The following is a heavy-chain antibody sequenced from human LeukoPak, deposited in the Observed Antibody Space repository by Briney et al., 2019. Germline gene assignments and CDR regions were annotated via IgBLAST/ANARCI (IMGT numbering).Heavy chain of an antibody. CDR3: AFTSGGGKSDVFDI. D-gene: IGHD1-1*01. Sequence: PGGSLRLSCAASGFTFSNYGMHWVRQASGKGLEWVAFIRCDGSNKYHADSVKGRFTISRDNSKNTLYLQMESLRAEDTAVYYCAFTSGGGKSDVFDIWGQGTMVTVSS. CDR2: IRCDGSNK. CDR1: GFTFSNYG. V-gene: IGHV3-30*02. J-gene: IGHJ3*02.